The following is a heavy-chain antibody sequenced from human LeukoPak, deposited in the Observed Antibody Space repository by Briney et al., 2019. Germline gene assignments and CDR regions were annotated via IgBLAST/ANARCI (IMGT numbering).Heavy chain of an antibody. CDR1: GFTFSSYA. Sequence: QPGGSLRLSCAASGFTFSSYAMHWVRQAPGKGLEWVAVISYDGSNKYYADSVKGRLTISRDNSKNTLYLQMNSLRAEDTAVYYCARDSVVATITGWFDPWGQGTLVTVSS. D-gene: IGHD5-12*01. CDR3: ARDSVVATITGWFDP. V-gene: IGHV3-30*04. CDR2: ISYDGSNK. J-gene: IGHJ5*02.